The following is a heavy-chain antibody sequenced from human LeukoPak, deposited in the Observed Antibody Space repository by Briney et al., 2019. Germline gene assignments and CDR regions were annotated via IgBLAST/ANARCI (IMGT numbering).Heavy chain of an antibody. J-gene: IGHJ5*02. V-gene: IGHV1-2*02. CDR1: GYTFTGYY. CDR2: INPNSGGT. D-gene: IGHD6-13*01. Sequence: ASVKVSCKASGYTFTGYYMHWVRQAPGQGLEWMGWINPNSGGTNYAQKFQGRVTMTRDTSISTAYMELSRLRSDDTAVYYCARLSSSWYYGWFDPWGQGTLVTVSS. CDR3: ARLSSSWYYGWFDP.